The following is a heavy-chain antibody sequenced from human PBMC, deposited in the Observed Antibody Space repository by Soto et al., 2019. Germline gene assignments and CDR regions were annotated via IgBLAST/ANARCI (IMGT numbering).Heavy chain of an antibody. CDR1: GGTFSSYA. J-gene: IGHJ4*02. CDR2: IIPILGIA. CDR3: ARDEDYGGNFDY. D-gene: IGHD4-17*01. V-gene: IGHV1-69*10. Sequence: ASVKVSCKASGGTFSSYAISWVRQAPGQGLEWMGGIIPILGIANYAQKFQGRVTITADKSTSTAYMELSSLRSEDTAVYYCARDEDYGGNFDYWGQGTLVTVSS.